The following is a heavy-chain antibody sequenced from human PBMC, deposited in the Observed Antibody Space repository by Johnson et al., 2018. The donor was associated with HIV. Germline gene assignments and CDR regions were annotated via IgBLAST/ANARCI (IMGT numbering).Heavy chain of an antibody. CDR2: IKQDGTQT. CDR1: GVTFTTYW. D-gene: IGHD1-14*01. Sequence: VQLVESGGGLVQPGGSLRLSCAASGVTFTTYWMSWVRQAPGKGLERVANIKQDGTQTYSVDSAKGRFPISRDNAKTSLYLQINSLRAEDTAVYYCARVLQSVGTTRYAFDIWGQGTMVTVSS. J-gene: IGHJ3*02. CDR3: ARVLQSVGTTRYAFDI. V-gene: IGHV3-7*05.